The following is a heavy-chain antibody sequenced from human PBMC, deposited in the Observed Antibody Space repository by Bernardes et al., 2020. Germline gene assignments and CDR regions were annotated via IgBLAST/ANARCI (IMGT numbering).Heavy chain of an antibody. V-gene: IGHV3-23*01. CDR3: ARGIDCSGGSCYGH. CDR1: GFTFSSYA. CDR2: ISVSGGST. J-gene: IGHJ4*02. Sequence: GGSLRLSCAASGFTFSSYAMSWVRQAPGKGLEWVSAISVSGGSTYYADSVKGRFTISRDNSKNTLYLQMNSLRAEDTAVYYCARGIDCSGGSCYGHWGQGTLVTVSS. D-gene: IGHD2-15*01.